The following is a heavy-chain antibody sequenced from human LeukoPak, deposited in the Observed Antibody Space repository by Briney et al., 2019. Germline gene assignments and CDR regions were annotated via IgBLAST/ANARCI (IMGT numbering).Heavy chain of an antibody. CDR3: ARGHDYNGY. CDR2: IYSGGST. J-gene: IGHJ4*02. Sequence: PGESLKISCAASGFTVSSNYMSWVRQAPGKGLEWVSVIYSGGSTYYADSVKGRFTISRDNSKNTLYLQMNSLRAEDTAVYYCARGHDYNGYWGQGTLVTVSS. CDR1: GFTVSSNY. V-gene: IGHV3-53*01.